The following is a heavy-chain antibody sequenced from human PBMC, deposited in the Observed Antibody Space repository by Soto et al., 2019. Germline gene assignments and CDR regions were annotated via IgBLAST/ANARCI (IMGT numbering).Heavy chain of an antibody. Sequence: QLQLQESGPGLVKPSETLSLTCTVSGGSISSSSYYWGWIRQPPGKGLEWIGSIYYSGSTYYNPSLKSRVTISVDTSKNQFSLKLSSVTAADTAVYYCARLWFGEFPWFDPWGQGTLVTVSS. CDR3: ARLWFGEFPWFDP. D-gene: IGHD3-10*01. J-gene: IGHJ5*02. CDR1: GGSISSSSYY. CDR2: IYYSGST. V-gene: IGHV4-39*01.